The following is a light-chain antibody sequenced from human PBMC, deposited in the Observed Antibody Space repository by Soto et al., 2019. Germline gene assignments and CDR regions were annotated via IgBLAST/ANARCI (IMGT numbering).Light chain of an antibody. CDR2: YNL. V-gene: IGLV1-44*01. CDR1: GSNIGSYA. J-gene: IGLJ2*01. Sequence: QSVLTQPPSASGTPGQRVTISCSGGGSNIGSYAVNWYQHLPGTAPKLLIYYNLQRPSGVSDRFSGSKSGTSASLAISGLQSEDEADYYCAAWDDSLDGVVFGGGTKLTVL. CDR3: AAWDDSLDGVV.